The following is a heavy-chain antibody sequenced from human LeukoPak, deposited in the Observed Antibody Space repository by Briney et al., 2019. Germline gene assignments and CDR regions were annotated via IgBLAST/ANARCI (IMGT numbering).Heavy chain of an antibody. CDR2: ISGSGGST. V-gene: IGHV3-23*01. D-gene: IGHD6-19*01. CDR1: GFTFSSYA. Sequence: PGGSLRLSCAASGFTFSSYAMSRVRQAPGKGLEWVSAISGSGGSTYYADSVKGRFTISRDNFKNTLYLQMNSLRAEDTAVYYCAIHEGYSSGWYLGKQFDYWGQGTLVTVSS. CDR3: AIHEGYSSGWYLGKQFDY. J-gene: IGHJ4*02.